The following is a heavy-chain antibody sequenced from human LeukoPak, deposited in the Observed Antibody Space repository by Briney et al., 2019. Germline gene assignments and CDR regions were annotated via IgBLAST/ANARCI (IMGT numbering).Heavy chain of an antibody. CDR2: IDWDDDK. J-gene: IGHJ4*02. CDR1: GFSLSTSGMC. V-gene: IGHV2-70*01. CDR3: ARSHSYGSGSYFAQYYFDY. D-gene: IGHD3-10*01. Sequence: SGPTLVTPTQTLTLTCTFSGFSLSTSGMCVSWIRQPPGKALEWLALIDWDDDKYYSTSLKTRLTISKDTSKNQVVLTMTNMDPLDAATYYCARSHSYGSGSYFAQYYFDYWGQGALISVSS.